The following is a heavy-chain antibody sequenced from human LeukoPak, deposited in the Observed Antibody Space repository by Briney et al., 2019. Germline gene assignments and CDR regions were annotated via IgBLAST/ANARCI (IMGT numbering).Heavy chain of an antibody. V-gene: IGHV3-30*02. CDR1: GFTFSSYG. Sequence: PGGSLRLSCAASGFTFSSYGMHWVRQAPGKGLEWVSFIRYDGSNEYYADSVRGRFTISRDNSKNTLYLQMDSLRSDDTAVYYCAKSSAGITWFDPWGQGTLVTVSS. D-gene: IGHD1-1*01. CDR2: IRYDGSNE. J-gene: IGHJ5*02. CDR3: AKSSAGITWFDP.